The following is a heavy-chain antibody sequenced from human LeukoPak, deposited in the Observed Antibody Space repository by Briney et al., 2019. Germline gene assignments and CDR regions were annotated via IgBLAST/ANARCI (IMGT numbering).Heavy chain of an antibody. D-gene: IGHD3-22*01. J-gene: IGHJ4*02. Sequence: ASVKVSCKASGYTFTSYGISWVRQAPGQGLEWMGWISAYNGNTNYAQKLQGRVTMTTDTSTSTAYMELRSLRSDDTAVYYCARVGVGYDSSGYYYARTTNYYFDYWGQGTLVTVSS. CDR3: ARVGVGYDSSGYYYARTTNYYFDY. V-gene: IGHV1-18*01. CDR1: GYTFTSYG. CDR2: ISAYNGNT.